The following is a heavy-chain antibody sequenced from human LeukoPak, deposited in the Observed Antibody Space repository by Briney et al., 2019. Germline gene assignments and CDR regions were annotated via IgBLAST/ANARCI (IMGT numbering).Heavy chain of an antibody. V-gene: IGHV4-59*01. D-gene: IGHD6-13*01. J-gene: IGHJ3*02. Sequence: SETLSLTCSVFGGSISRNFWAWIRQTPGKGLEWIAYIYHTGSTNHNPSLDSRVVISMDTSKNQFSLRLSSVTPADTAVYYCARDTLGGWYAFDIWGRGTMVTVSS. CDR3: ARDTLGGWYAFDI. CDR1: GGSISRNF. CDR2: IYHTGST.